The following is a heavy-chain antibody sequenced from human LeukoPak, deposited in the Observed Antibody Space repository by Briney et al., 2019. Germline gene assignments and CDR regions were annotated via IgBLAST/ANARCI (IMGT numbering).Heavy chain of an antibody. Sequence: GSVKVSCKASGYTFTGYYMHWVRQAPGQGLEWMGWINPNSGGTNYAQKFQGRVTMTRDTSISTAYMELSRLRSDDTAVYYCARVSRSVVVVEDYYYMDVWGKGTTVTVSS. D-gene: IGHD2-15*01. CDR3: ARVSRSVVVVEDYYYMDV. CDR1: GYTFTGYY. J-gene: IGHJ6*03. V-gene: IGHV1-2*02. CDR2: INPNSGGT.